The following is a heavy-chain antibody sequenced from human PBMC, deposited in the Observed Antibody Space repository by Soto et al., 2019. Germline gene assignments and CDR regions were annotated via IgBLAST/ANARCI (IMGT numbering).Heavy chain of an antibody. Sequence: GGSLRLSCAASGFTFSSYAMSWVRQAPGKGLEWVSAISGSGGSTYYADSVKGRFTISRDNSKNTLYLQMNRLRAEDTAVYYCANSRVAANDYFDYWGQGTLVTVSS. J-gene: IGHJ4*02. V-gene: IGHV3-23*01. CDR1: GFTFSSYA. D-gene: IGHD2-15*01. CDR2: ISGSGGST. CDR3: ANSRVAANDYFDY.